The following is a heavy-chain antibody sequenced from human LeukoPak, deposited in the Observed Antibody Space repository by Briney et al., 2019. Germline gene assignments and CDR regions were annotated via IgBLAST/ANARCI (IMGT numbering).Heavy chain of an antibody. D-gene: IGHD1-26*01. V-gene: IGHV3-23*01. CDR1: GFTFSNYA. Sequence: GGSLRLSCAASGFTFSNYAMSWVRQAPGKGLEWVSAISGSGGNTYYADSVKGRFTISRDNSKNTLYLQMNGLRAEDTAVYYCGSEAYRGSYHDYWGQGTPGTVS. CDR2: ISGSGGNT. J-gene: IGHJ4*03. CDR3: GSEAYRGSYHDY.